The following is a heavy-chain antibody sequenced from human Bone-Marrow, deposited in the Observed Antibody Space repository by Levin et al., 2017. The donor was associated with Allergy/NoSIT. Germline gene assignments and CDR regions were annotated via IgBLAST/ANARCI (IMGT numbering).Heavy chain of an antibody. CDR3: VREVSGQLPRGYPYCYMDV. J-gene: IGHJ6*03. V-gene: IGHV5-10-1*01. CDR2: IDPSDSYT. Sequence: LGESLKISCRGSGYSFTNHWISWVRQMPGKGLEWMGRIDPSDSYTDYSTSFQGHVTISADKSFSTAFLQWSGLTASDSAMYYCVREVSGQLPRGYPYCYMDVCGIGTTVTVCS. D-gene: IGHD2-2*01. CDR1: GYSFTNHW.